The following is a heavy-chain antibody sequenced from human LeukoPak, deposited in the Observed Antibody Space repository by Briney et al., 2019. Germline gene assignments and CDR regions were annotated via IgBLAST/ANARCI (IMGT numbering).Heavy chain of an antibody. D-gene: IGHD3-10*01. Sequence: SETLSLTCTVSGGSISSYYWSWIRQPPGKGLEWIGYIYTSGSTNYNPSLKSRVTISVDTSKNQFSLKLSSVTAADTAVYYCARLYRGRVRGVITSGKSYYYYYYMDVWGKGTTVTVSS. CDR2: IYTSGST. J-gene: IGHJ6*03. V-gene: IGHV4-4*09. CDR1: GGSISSYY. CDR3: ARLYRGRVRGVITSGKSYYYYYYMDV.